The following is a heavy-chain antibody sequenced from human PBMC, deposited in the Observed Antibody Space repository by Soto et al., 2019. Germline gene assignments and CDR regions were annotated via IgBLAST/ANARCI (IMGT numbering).Heavy chain of an antibody. CDR1: GYTFTGYY. V-gene: IGHV1-2*04. Sequence: ASVKVSCKASGYTFTGYYMHWVRQAPGQGLEWMGWINPNSGGTNYAQKFQGWVTMTRDTSISTAYMELSRPRSDDTAVYYCARGAGSFSYAFDIRGQGTMVTVSS. CDR3: ARGAGSFSYAFDI. CDR2: INPNSGGT. J-gene: IGHJ3*02.